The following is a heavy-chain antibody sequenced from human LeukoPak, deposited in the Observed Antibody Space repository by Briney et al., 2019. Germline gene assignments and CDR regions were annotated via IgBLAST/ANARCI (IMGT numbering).Heavy chain of an antibody. Sequence: GGSLRLSCAASGFTFCDYYMSWIRQAPGKGLEWVSYISSSGSTIYYAVSVKGRFTISRDNSKNTLYLQMSSLRAEDTAVYYCAKGLACSGASCPLSWFDPWGQGTLVTVSS. D-gene: IGHD2-15*01. CDR1: GFTFCDYY. CDR3: AKGLACSGASCPLSWFDP. V-gene: IGHV3-11*04. CDR2: ISSSGSTI. J-gene: IGHJ5*02.